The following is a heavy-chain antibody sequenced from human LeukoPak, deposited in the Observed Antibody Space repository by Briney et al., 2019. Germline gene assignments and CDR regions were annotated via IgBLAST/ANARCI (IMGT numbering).Heavy chain of an antibody. J-gene: IGHJ4*02. CDR1: GFTFSGSG. Sequence: GGSLRLSCAASGFTFSGSGIHWVRQASGKGLDWVGRIRSKVNSYATTYGASVNGRFTISRDDSKNTAYLQMDSLKIEDTAVYYCVRNHDSSGYYFDSWGQGTLVTVSS. CDR2: IRSKVNSYAT. D-gene: IGHD3-22*01. CDR3: VRNHDSSGYYFDS. V-gene: IGHV3-73*01.